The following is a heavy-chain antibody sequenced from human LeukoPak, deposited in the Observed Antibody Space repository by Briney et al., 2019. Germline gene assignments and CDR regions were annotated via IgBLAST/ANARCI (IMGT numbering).Heavy chain of an antibody. Sequence: GGSLRLSCAASGFTFSNYWMSWVRQAPGKGLEWVANINQDGSEKSYVDSVEGRFTISRDNAKKSLYLHVNSLRAEDTAVYYCARDIYGGHDYWGQGTLLTVSS. CDR2: INQDGSEK. D-gene: IGHD2-21*01. J-gene: IGHJ4*02. V-gene: IGHV3-7*04. CDR3: ARDIYGGHDY. CDR1: GFTFSNYW.